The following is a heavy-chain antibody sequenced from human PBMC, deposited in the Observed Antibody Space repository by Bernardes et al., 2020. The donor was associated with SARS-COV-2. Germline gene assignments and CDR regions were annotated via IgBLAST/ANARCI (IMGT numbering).Heavy chain of an antibody. CDR2: TRSKARSYTT. J-gene: IGHJ3*02. D-gene: IGHD3-10*01. Sequence: GWSLRLSCAVSGFTSSDQYMDWVRQAPGKGLEWVARTRSKARSYTTYYADSVKGRFTISRDNSQNTVYLQMNSLRAEDTAKYFCAKDKVSYSSDEFDIWGQGTMVTVSS. V-gene: IGHV3-72*01. CDR1: GFTSSDQY. CDR3: AKDKVSYSSDEFDI.